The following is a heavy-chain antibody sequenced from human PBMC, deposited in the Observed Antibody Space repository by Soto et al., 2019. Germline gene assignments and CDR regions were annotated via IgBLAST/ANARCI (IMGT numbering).Heavy chain of an antibody. J-gene: IGHJ4*02. CDR3: TRAAWFPYLSFY. V-gene: IGHV3-48*03. Sequence: GGSLRLSCAAFGFTFSRFELHWVRQAPGKGLEWISYISSSGSTAYYASSVEGRFTISRDNANNSVYLQMDSLRAEDTALYYCTRAAWFPYLSFYWGQGALVTVSS. D-gene: IGHD3-10*01. CDR2: ISSSGSTA. CDR1: GFTFSRFE.